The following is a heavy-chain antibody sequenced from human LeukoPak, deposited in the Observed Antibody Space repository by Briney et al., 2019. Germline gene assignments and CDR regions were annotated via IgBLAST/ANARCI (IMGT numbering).Heavy chain of an antibody. V-gene: IGHV3-9*01. CDR1: GLTFDTYG. D-gene: IGHD6-13*01. J-gene: IGHJ4*02. Sequence: PGGSLRLSCTVSGLTFDTYGMSWVRQAPGKGLEWVSGISWNSGSIGYADSVKGRFTISRDNAKNSLYLQMNSLRAEDTALYYCAKDMSPYSSSPVFEYWGQGTLVTVSS. CDR3: AKDMSPYSSSPVFEY. CDR2: ISWNSGSI.